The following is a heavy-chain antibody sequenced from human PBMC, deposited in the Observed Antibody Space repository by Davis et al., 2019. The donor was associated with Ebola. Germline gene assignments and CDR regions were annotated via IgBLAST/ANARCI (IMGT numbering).Heavy chain of an antibody. D-gene: IGHD2-15*01. CDR3: ARWQVVVVVAATPPSGHYGMDV. Sequence: SETLSLTCAVYGGSFSGYYWSWIRQPPGKGLEWIGEIKHSGSTNYNTSLKSRVTISVDTSKNQFSLKLSSVTAADTAVYYCARWQVVVVVAATPPSGHYGMDVWGKGTTVTVSS. J-gene: IGHJ6*04. CDR1: GGSFSGYY. CDR2: IKHSGST. V-gene: IGHV4-34*01.